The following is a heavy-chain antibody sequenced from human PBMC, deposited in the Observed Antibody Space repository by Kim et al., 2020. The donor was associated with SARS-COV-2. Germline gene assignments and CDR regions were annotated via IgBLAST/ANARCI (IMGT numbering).Heavy chain of an antibody. CDR1: GFTFSSYA. J-gene: IGHJ4*02. D-gene: IGHD2-21*01. V-gene: IGHV3-23*01. CDR3: AKIPLGWAYVAYLDY. Sequence: GGSLRLSCAASGFTFSSYAMSWVRQAPGKGLEWVSAISGSGGRTYYADSVKGRFTISRDNSKNTLYLQMNSLRAEDTAVYYCAKIPLGWAYVAYLDYWGQGTLGTVSS. CDR2: ISGSGGRT.